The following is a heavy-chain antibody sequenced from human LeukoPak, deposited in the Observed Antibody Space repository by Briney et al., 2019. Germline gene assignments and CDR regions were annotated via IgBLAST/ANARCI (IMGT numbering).Heavy chain of an antibody. CDR2: INLSGST. Sequence: PSETLSLTCAVYGGSFSGYYWSWIRQPPGKGLEWIGEINLSGSTKYNPALKSRVTITVDTSKNQFSLTLSSVTAADTAVYYCARAYDSSGYCFDAWGQGTLVTVSS. CDR1: GGSFSGYY. V-gene: IGHV4-34*01. CDR3: ARAYDSSGYCFDA. J-gene: IGHJ4*02. D-gene: IGHD3-22*01.